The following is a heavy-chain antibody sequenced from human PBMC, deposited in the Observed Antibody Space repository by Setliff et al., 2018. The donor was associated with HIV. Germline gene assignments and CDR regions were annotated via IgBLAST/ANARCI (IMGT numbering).Heavy chain of an antibody. CDR1: GGALSNYA. CDR3: ASPRLDWSFSHFDY. V-gene: IGHV1-69*06. J-gene: IGHJ4*02. D-gene: IGHD3-9*01. Sequence: SVKVSCKASGGALSNYAFSWVRQAPGQGLQWMGGIIPVVDAGTYAQSFQDRVTITADKSTSTIYLELTGLRSDDTAVYYCASPRLDWSFSHFDYWGQGTPVTVSS. CDR2: IIPVVDAG.